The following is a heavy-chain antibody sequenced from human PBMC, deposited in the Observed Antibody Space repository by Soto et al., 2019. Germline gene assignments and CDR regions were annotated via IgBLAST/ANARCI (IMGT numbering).Heavy chain of an antibody. Sequence: GGSLRLSCAASGFTFSSYWMSWVRQAPGKGLEWVANIKQDGSEKYYVDSVKGRFTISRDNAKNSLYLQMNSLRAEDTAVYYCARDERSSGWYDVRIPPDYWGQGTLVTVSS. CDR1: GFTFSSYW. CDR2: IKQDGSEK. V-gene: IGHV3-7*01. J-gene: IGHJ4*02. CDR3: ARDERSSGWYDVRIPPDY. D-gene: IGHD6-19*01.